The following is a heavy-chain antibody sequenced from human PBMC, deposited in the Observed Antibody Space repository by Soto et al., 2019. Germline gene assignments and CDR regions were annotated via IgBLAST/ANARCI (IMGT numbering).Heavy chain of an antibody. Sequence: QVQLVQSGAEVKKPGASVMVSCRASGYIFTAYYIHWARQAPGQGLEWMGWINPISGGTNYAQKFQGWVTMTRDTSISTAYMELSRLRSDDTAVYYCARESGRGGYYYYMDVWGKGTTVTVSS. V-gene: IGHV1-2*04. CDR3: ARESGRGGYYYYMDV. CDR1: GYIFTAYY. D-gene: IGHD3-3*01. CDR2: INPISGGT. J-gene: IGHJ6*03.